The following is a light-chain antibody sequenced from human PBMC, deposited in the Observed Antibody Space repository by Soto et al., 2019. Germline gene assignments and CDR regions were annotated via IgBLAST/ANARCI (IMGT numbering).Light chain of an antibody. CDR3: QQRSDWPPLFT. J-gene: IGKJ3*01. V-gene: IGKV3-11*01. CDR2: DAS. CDR1: QSISTY. Sequence: EIVLTQSPATLSLSPGERATLSCRASQSISTYLAWYQQRPGQAPRLLIHDASKRATGIPARFSGSESGTDFTLTISNLEPEDFAFYYCQQRSDWPPLFTFGPGTKLDVK.